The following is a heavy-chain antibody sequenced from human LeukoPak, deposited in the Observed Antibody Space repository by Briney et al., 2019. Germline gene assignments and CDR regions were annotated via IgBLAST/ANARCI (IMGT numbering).Heavy chain of an antibody. V-gene: IGHV3-15*07. Sequence: GGSLRLSCAASGFTFSNAWMNWVRQAPGKGLEWVGRIKSKTDGGTTDYAAPVKGRFTISRDDSKNTLYLQMNSLKTEDTAVYYCTTTYGGSWYYFDYWGQGTLVTVSS. CDR2: IKSKTDGGTT. CDR3: TTTYGGSWYYFDY. D-gene: IGHD2-15*01. CDR1: GFTFSNAW. J-gene: IGHJ4*02.